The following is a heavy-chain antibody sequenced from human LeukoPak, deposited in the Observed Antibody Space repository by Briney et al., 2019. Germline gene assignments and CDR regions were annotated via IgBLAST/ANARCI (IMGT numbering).Heavy chain of an antibody. D-gene: IGHD6-13*01. CDR1: GYTFTSYA. J-gene: IGHJ4*02. Sequence: GASVKVSCKASGYTFTSYAMNWVRQAPGQGLEWMGWINTNTGNPTYAQGFTGRFVFSLDTSVSTTYLQISSLKAEDTAVYYCARQVDSSSIRSFDYWGQGTLVTVSS. CDR2: INTNTGNP. CDR3: ARQVDSSSIRSFDY. V-gene: IGHV7-4-1*02.